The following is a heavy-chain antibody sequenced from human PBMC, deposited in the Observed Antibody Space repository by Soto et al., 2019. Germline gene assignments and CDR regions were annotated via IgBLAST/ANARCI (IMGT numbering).Heavy chain of an antibody. D-gene: IGHD6-19*01. Sequence: EVQLVESGGGLVQPGGSLRLSCAASGFTFSDYWMSWVRQAPGMGLEWVASINQDGSDRRYVDSMRGRFTVSRDNTKNSLYLQMNSLRVEDTAVYFCARLYGSVTTYDYWGQGTLATVSS. CDR1: GFTFSDYW. CDR3: ARLYGSVTTYDY. V-gene: IGHV3-7*01. J-gene: IGHJ4*02. CDR2: INQDGSDR.